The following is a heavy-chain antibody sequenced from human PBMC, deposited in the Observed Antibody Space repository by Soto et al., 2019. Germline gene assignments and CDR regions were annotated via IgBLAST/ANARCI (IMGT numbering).Heavy chain of an antibody. CDR3: ARDPDYGEYWGYFFDS. V-gene: IGHV1-2*02. CDR1: GYTFAAYY. Sequence: QVQLVQSGAEVKKPGASVKVSCKTSGYTFAAYYIHWIRQAPGQGLEWMGWINPTSGGTVYAQNFQDRVTMTRDTSISKAYMALRRLNSDDTDVYYCARDPDYGEYWGYFFDSWGQGTPVTVSS. J-gene: IGHJ4*02. CDR2: INPTSGGT. D-gene: IGHD4-17*01.